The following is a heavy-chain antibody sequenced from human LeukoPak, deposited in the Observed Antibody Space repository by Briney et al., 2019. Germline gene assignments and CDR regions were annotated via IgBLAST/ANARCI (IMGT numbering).Heavy chain of an antibody. CDR1: GVSISTSSHY. J-gene: IGHJ5*02. Sequence: PSETLSLTCSVSGVSISTSSHYWGWFRQPPGKGLEWIVSLYKSGSTYYNASLSGRATVSVDTSKNQFSLKLNYVTAADTAVYYCARQWAEWLLLRGWVDPWGQGILVTVSS. CDR2: LYKSGST. D-gene: IGHD2-15*01. CDR3: ARQWAEWLLLRGWVDP. V-gene: IGHV4-39*01.